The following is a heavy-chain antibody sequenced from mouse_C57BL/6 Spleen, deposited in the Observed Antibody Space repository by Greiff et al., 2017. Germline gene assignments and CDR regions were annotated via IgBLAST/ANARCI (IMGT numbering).Heavy chain of an antibody. V-gene: IGHV1-76*01. CDR3: ASESDYDPYYAMDY. J-gene: IGHJ4*01. D-gene: IGHD2-4*01. Sequence: VQLQQSGAELVRPGASVKLSCKASGYTFTDYYINWVKQRPGQGLEWIASIYPGSGNTYYNEKFKGKATLTVEKASSTAYMQLSSLTSEDSAFSFCASESDYDPYYAMDYWGQGTSVTVSS. CDR2: IYPGSGNT. CDR1: GYTFTDYY.